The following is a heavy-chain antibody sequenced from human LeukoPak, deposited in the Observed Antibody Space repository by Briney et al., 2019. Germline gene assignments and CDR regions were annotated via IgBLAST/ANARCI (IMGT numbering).Heavy chain of an antibody. Sequence: SQTLSLTCAISGDSVSSNSAAWNWIRQSPSRGPEWLGRTYYRSKWYNDYAVSVKSRITINPDTSKNQFSLQLNSVTPEDTAVYYCARAVSRAVLSWFDPWGQGTLVTVSS. CDR1: GDSVSSNSAA. CDR2: TYYRSKWYN. V-gene: IGHV6-1*01. D-gene: IGHD3-10*01. CDR3: ARAVSRAVLSWFDP. J-gene: IGHJ5*02.